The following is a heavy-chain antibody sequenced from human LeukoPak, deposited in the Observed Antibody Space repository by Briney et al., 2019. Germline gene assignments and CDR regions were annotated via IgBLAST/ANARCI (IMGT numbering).Heavy chain of an antibody. CDR2: ISAYNGNT. D-gene: IGHD4-23*01. CDR1: GYTFTDFY. CDR3: ARTPTTVVTPRGYFDY. V-gene: IGHV1-18*04. Sequence: GASVKVSFKASGYTFTDFYMHWVRQAPGQGLEWMGWISAYNGNTNYAQKLQGRVTMTTDTSTSTAYMELRSLRSDDTAVYYCARTPTTVVTPRGYFDYWGQGTLVTVSS. J-gene: IGHJ4*02.